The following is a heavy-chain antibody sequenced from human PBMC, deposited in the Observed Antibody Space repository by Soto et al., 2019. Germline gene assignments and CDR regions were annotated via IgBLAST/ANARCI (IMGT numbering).Heavy chain of an antibody. Sequence: ASVKVSCKASGGTFSSYAISWVRQAPGQGLEWMGGIIPIFGTANYAQKFQGRVTITADKSTSTAYMELSSLRSEDTAVYYCARDPGRPLITGTTDWGQGTLVTVSS. CDR2: IIPIFGTA. CDR1: GGTFSSYA. V-gene: IGHV1-69*06. J-gene: IGHJ4*02. CDR3: ARDPGRPLITGTTD. D-gene: IGHD1-7*01.